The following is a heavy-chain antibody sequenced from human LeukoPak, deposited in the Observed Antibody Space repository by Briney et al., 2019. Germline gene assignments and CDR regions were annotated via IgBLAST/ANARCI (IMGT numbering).Heavy chain of an antibody. D-gene: IGHD6-13*01. CDR3: ARGAIAAGS. CDR2: VYYTGST. Sequence: PSETLSLTCTVSGDFITAYYWSWIRQPPGKGLEWIGYVYYTGSTEYNPSLRSRVTISLEMSKHQFSLDLTSVTAADTAVYYCARGAIAAGSWGQGTLVTVSS. V-gene: IGHV4-59*01. CDR1: GDFITAYY. J-gene: IGHJ4*02.